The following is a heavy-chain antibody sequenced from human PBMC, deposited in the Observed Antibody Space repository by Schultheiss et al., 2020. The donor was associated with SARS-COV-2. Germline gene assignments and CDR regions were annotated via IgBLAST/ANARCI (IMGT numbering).Heavy chain of an antibody. CDR2: IYYSGST. CDR1: GGSISSGGYY. Sequence: SETLSLTCTVSGGSISSGGYYWSWIRQHPGKGLEWIGYIYYSGSTYYNPSLKSRVTISVDTSKNQFSLKLSSVTAADTAVYYCAREEEYSSSWYDGDDAFDIWGQGTMVTVSS. D-gene: IGHD6-13*01. V-gene: IGHV4-31*03. CDR3: AREEEYSSSWYDGDDAFDI. J-gene: IGHJ3*02.